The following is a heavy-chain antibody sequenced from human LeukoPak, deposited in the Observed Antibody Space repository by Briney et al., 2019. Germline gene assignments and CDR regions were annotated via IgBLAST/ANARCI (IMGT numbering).Heavy chain of an antibody. CDR1: GFTFSSYA. V-gene: IGHV3-23*01. CDR3: AKGIGSSSWSGGYY. D-gene: IGHD6-13*01. CDR2: ISGSGGST. Sequence: GGSLRLSCAASGFTFSSYAMSWVRQAPGKGLKWVSAISGSGGSTYYADSVKGRFIISRDNSKNTLYLQMNSLRAEDTAVYYCAKGIGSSSWSGGYYWGQGTLVTVSS. J-gene: IGHJ4*02.